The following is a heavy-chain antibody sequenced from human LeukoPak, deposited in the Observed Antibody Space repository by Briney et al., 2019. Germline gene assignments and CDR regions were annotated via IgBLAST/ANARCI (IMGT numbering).Heavy chain of an antibody. CDR1: GGSFSGYY. CDR3: VRGNYYDSSGSDY. Sequence: IPSETLSLTCAVYGGSFSGYYWSWIRQPPGKGLEWIGEINHSGSTNYNPSLKSRVTISVDTSKNQFSLKLSSVTAADTAVYYCVRGNYYDSSGSDYWGQGTLVTVSS. J-gene: IGHJ4*02. V-gene: IGHV4-34*01. D-gene: IGHD3-22*01. CDR2: INHSGST.